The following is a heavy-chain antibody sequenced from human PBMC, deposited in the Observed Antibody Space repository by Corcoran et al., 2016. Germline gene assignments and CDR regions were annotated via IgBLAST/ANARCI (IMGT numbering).Heavy chain of an antibody. CDR3: ARVGRFRDGYNYFDY. Sequence: QVQLQESGPGLVKPSETLSLTCTVSGGSISSYYWSWIRQPPGKGLEWIGYIYYSGSTNYNPSLKSRVTISVDTSKNQFSLKLSSVTAADTAVYYCARVGRFRDGYNYFDYWGQGTLVTVSS. D-gene: IGHD5-12*01. V-gene: IGHV4-59*01. J-gene: IGHJ4*02. CDR2: IYYSGST. CDR1: GGSISSYY.